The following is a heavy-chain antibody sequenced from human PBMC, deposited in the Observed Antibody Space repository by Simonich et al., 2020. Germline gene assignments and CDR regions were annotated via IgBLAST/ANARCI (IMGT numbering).Heavy chain of an antibody. CDR2: IYYSGST. D-gene: IGHD3-10*01. CDR3: ARTNTMRELDTMVRGVDYFDY. Sequence: QVQLQESGPGLVKPSETLSLTCTVSGGSISSYYWSWIRQPPGKGLEWIGYIYYSGSTNYHPSLKRRVTISVDTSKNQFSLKLSSVTAADTAVYYCARTNTMRELDTMVRGVDYFDYWGQGTLVTVSS. V-gene: IGHV4-59*01. J-gene: IGHJ4*02. CDR1: GGSISSYY.